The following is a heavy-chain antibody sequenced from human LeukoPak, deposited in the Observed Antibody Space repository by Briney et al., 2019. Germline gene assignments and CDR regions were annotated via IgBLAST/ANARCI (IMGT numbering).Heavy chain of an antibody. CDR1: GFTFTTSG. CDR3: AKWRRGHYYGSGTELDY. J-gene: IGHJ4*02. Sequence: GGSLRLSCAASGFTFTTSGMHWVRQAPGKGLEWMALISSDGNSKDYADSVKVRFTISRDNSKNTVSLQMNSLRAEDTAIYYCAKWRRGHYYGSGTELDYWGQGTLVTVSS. CDR2: ISSDGNSK. V-gene: IGHV3-30*18. D-gene: IGHD3-10*01.